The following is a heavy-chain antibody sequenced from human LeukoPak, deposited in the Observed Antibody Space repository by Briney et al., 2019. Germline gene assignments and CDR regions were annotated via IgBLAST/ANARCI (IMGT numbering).Heavy chain of an antibody. V-gene: IGHV4-59*01. CDR3: ARGYGSSWYYFDY. Sequence: SETLSLTCTVSGGSISTYYWSWIRQPPGKGLEWIGYIYYSGSTNHNPSLKSRVTISVDTSKNQFSLRLSSVTAADTAVYYCARGYGSSWYYFDYWGQGTLVTVPS. CDR2: IYYSGST. J-gene: IGHJ4*02. CDR1: GGSISTYY. D-gene: IGHD6-13*01.